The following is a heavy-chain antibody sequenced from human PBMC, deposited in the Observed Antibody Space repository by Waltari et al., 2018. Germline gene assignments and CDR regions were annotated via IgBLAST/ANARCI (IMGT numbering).Heavy chain of an antibody. Sequence: QVQLVESGGGVVQPGGSLRLSCAASGFTFSSYGMHWVRQAPGKGLEWVAFIRYDGSNKYYADSVKGRFTISRDNSKNTLYLQMNSLRAEDTAVYYCAKSTTINIVVVPAAILGAFDIWGQGTMVTVSS. CDR1: GFTFSSYG. D-gene: IGHD2-2*01. V-gene: IGHV3-30*02. CDR2: IRYDGSNK. J-gene: IGHJ3*02. CDR3: AKSTTINIVVVPAAILGAFDI.